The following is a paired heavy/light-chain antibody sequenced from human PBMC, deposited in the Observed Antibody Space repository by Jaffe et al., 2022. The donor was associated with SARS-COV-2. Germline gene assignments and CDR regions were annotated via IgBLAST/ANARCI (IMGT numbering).Light chain of an antibody. Sequence: QSALTQPASVSGSPGQSITISCTGTSSDVGGYNYVSWFQQHPGKAPKLMIYGVSNRPSGVSNRFSGSKSGNTASLTISGLQADDEAEYYCSSYASGSARYVFATGTKVTVL. CDR3: SSYASGSARYV. V-gene: IGLV2-14*01. J-gene: IGLJ1*01. CDR2: GVS. CDR1: SSDVGGYNY.
Heavy chain of an antibody. CDR2: TYYRSKWFN. CDR3: VRGFSSSWDFDY. V-gene: IGHV6-1*01. D-gene: IGHD6-13*01. CDR1: GDSVSGASVT. Sequence: QVQLQQSGPGLVKPSQTLSLTCAISGDSVSGASVTWNWIRQSPSRGLEWLGRTYYRSKWFNDYAVSVKSRISINPDTSKNQLSLQLNSVTPEDTAVYYCVRGFSSSWDFDYWGQGTLVTVSS. J-gene: IGHJ4*02.